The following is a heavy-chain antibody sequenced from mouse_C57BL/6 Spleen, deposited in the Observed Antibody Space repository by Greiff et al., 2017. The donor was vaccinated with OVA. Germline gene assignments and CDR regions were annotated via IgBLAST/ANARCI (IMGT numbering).Heavy chain of an antibody. Sequence: EVQLQQSGAELVRPGASVKLSCTASGFNIKDDYMHWVKQRPEQGLEWIGWIDPENGDTEYASKFQGKATITADTSSNTAYLQLSSLTSEDTAVYYCTGITTVVATRNYWGQGTTLTVSS. D-gene: IGHD1-1*01. CDR3: TGITTVVATRNY. CDR2: IDPENGDT. CDR1: GFNIKDDY. V-gene: IGHV14-4*01. J-gene: IGHJ2*01.